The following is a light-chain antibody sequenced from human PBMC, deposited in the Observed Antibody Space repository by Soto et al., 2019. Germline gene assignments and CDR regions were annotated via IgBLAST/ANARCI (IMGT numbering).Light chain of an antibody. CDR2: GAS. Sequence: EFVLTQSPGTLSLSPGERAILSCRASQSVTSTYIAWYQQKPGQAPRFLIYGASSRATGIPDRFSGSGSGTDFTLTISRLEAEDFAVYYCQYYGSSPPTTFGQGTKLEIK. CDR3: QYYGSSPPTT. J-gene: IGKJ2*01. CDR1: QSVTSTY. V-gene: IGKV3-20*01.